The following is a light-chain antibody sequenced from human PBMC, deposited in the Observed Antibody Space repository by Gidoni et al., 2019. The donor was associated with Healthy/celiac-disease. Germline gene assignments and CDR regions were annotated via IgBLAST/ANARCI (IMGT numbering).Light chain of an antibody. CDR2: GAS. CDR1: QSVSSSY. Sequence: EIVLTQSPGTLSLSPGERATLSCRASQSVSSSYLAWYQQKPGQAPRLLIYGASSRATGIPDRFSGSGSGTDFTLTISRLEPEDFAVYYCQQYGSSPPITFGHGTRLGLN. V-gene: IGKV3-20*01. CDR3: QQYGSSPPIT. J-gene: IGKJ5*01.